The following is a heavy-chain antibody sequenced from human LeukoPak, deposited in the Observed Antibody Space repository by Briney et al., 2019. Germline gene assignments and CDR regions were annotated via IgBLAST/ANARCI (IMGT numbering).Heavy chain of an antibody. Sequence: SETLSLTCTVSGGSISSSSYYWGWIRQPPGKGLEWNGSIYYSGSTYYNPSLKSRVTISVDTSKNQFSLKLSSVTAADTAVYYCAAIVVPAAPYWYFDLWGRGTLVTVSS. J-gene: IGHJ2*01. CDR3: AAIVVPAAPYWYFDL. CDR1: GGSISSSSYY. CDR2: IYYSGST. V-gene: IGHV4-39*01. D-gene: IGHD2-2*01.